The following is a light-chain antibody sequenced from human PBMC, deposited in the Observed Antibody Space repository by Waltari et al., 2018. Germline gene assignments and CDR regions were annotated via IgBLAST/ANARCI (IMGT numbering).Light chain of an antibody. CDR1: QDISNY. V-gene: IGKV1-33*01. CDR2: DAS. J-gene: IGKJ4*01. Sequence: DIQMTQSPSSLSASVGDRVTITCQASQDISNYLNWYQQKPGKAPNLLIHDASNLETGVPSRFSGSGSGTDFPFTISSLQPEDIATYYCQQHDNLPLTFGGGTKVEIK. CDR3: QQHDNLPLT.